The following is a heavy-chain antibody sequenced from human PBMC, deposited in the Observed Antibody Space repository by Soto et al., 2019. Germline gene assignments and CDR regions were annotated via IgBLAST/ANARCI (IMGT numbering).Heavy chain of an antibody. J-gene: IGHJ4*02. CDR2: INAGNGNT. V-gene: IGHV1-3*01. Sequence: QVQLVQSGAEVKKPGASVKVSCKASGYTFTSYAMHWVRQAPGQRLEWMGWINAGNGNTKYSQKFQGRVTITRDTSASTAYMGLSSLRSEDTAVYYCARSPAYSSSSGYWGQGTLVTVSS. CDR1: GYTFTSYA. CDR3: ARSPAYSSSSGY. D-gene: IGHD6-6*01.